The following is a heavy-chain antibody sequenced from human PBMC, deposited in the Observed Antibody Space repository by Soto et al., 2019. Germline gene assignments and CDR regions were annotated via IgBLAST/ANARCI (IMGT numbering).Heavy chain of an antibody. J-gene: IGHJ6*02. CDR3: ASIVVVVDEPYYYYGMDV. Sequence: GASVKVSCKASGYTFTSYGISWVRQAPGQGLEWMGGIIPIFGTANYAQKFQGRVTITADESTSTAYMELSSLRSEDTAVYYCASIVVVVDEPYYYYGMDVWGQGTTVTVSS. CDR2: IIPIFGTA. CDR1: GYTFTSYG. V-gene: IGHV1-69*13. D-gene: IGHD2-15*01.